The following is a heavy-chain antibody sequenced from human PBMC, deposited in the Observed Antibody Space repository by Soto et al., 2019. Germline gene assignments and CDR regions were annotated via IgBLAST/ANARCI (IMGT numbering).Heavy chain of an antibody. V-gene: IGHV4-4*07. J-gene: IGHJ6*01. CDR1: GGSINIHY. CDR3: AREGLRWDAGAMDD. CDR2: ISASGTT. Sequence: QVQLQESGPGLVKPSETLSLNCTVSGGSINIHYWTWIRQPAGKGLEWVGRISASGTTNYNPSLKSRLAMSIDTSTNVFSLSLISFTAADTAVYYCAREGLRWDAGAMDDWGQGTTVTVSS. D-gene: IGHD1-26*01.